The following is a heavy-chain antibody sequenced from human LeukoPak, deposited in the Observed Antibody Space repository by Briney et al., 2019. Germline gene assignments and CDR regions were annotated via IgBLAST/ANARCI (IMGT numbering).Heavy chain of an antibody. Sequence: ASVKVSCKASGYTFTSYDINWVRQATRQGLEWMGWMNPNSGNTGYAQKFQGRVTMTRNTSISTAYMELSSLRSEDTAVYYCARSRTIFGVVIIAYYGMDVWGQGTTVTVSS. V-gene: IGHV1-8*01. CDR2: MNPNSGNT. J-gene: IGHJ6*02. D-gene: IGHD3-3*01. CDR3: ARSRTIFGVVIIAYYGMDV. CDR1: GYTFTSYD.